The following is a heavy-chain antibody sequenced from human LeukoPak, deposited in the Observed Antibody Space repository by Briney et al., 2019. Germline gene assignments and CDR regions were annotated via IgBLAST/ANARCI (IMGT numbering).Heavy chain of an antibody. V-gene: IGHV4-61*02. D-gene: IGHD2-15*01. Sequence: TLSLTCTVSGGSISSGSYFWSWIRQPAGKGLEWIGRIYTSGSTNYNPSLKSRVTISLDTSKSHFSLKLTSVTAADTAVYYCARRYCSGGTCYGTYYFDSWGQGILVTVSS. CDR2: IYTSGST. J-gene: IGHJ4*02. CDR3: ARRYCSGGTCYGTYYFDS. CDR1: GGSISSGSYF.